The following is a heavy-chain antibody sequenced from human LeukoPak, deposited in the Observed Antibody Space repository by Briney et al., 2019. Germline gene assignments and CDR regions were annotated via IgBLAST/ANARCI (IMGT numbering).Heavy chain of an antibody. CDR3: ARQAMVVRRDTFDI. V-gene: IGHV4-4*07. D-gene: IGHD4-23*01. Sequence: SETLSLTCTVSGGSISSYYWSWIRQPAGKGLEWIGRIYTTESANYNPSLKSRVTMSLDTSKNQFSLSLISVTAADTAVYYCARQAMVVRRDTFDIWGQGTMVTVSS. CDR2: IYTTESA. J-gene: IGHJ3*02. CDR1: GGSISSYY.